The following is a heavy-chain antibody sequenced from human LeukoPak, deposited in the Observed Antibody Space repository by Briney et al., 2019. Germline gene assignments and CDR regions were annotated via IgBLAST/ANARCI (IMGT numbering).Heavy chain of an antibody. CDR2: ISSSSSYI. J-gene: IGHJ6*03. D-gene: IGHD2-15*01. CDR1: GFTFSSYS. V-gene: IGHV3-21*04. CDR3: ARGRLVVVELQDQQDYYMDV. Sequence: GGSLRLSCAASGFTFSSYSMNWVRQAPGKGLEWVSSISSSSSYIYYADSVKGRFTISRDNAKNSLYLQMNSLRAEDTAVYYCARGRLVVVELQDQQDYYMDVWGKGTTVTVSS.